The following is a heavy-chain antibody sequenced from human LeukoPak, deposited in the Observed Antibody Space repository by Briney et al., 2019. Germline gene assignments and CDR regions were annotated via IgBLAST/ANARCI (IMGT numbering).Heavy chain of an antibody. D-gene: IGHD6-19*01. V-gene: IGHV6-1*01. CDR1: GDSVSSNSAA. CDR2: TYYRSKWYN. J-gene: IGHJ6*02. CDR3: ARVSILAVAGLYYYYYYGMDV. Sequence: SQTLSLTCAISGDSVSSNSAAWNWIRQSPSRGLEWLGRTYYRSKWYNDYAVSVKSRITINPDTSKNQFSLQLNSVTPEDTAVYYCARVSILAVAGLYYYYYYGMDVWGQGTTVTVSS.